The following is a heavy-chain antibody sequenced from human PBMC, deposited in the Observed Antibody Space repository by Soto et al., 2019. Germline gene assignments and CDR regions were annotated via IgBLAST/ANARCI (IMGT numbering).Heavy chain of an antibody. CDR1: GFSLDEYG. Sequence: EVQLVESGGGVVRPGGSLRLACAVSGFSLDEYGMSWVRQAPGKGLEWVSGMHRNGNTTGYADSVKGRFTISRDDAKXXXXXXXXXXXXXXXXXXXXXXXXXXXXXXGXYGDSWGHGTLVTVSS. J-gene: IGHJ5*01. V-gene: IGHV3-20*01. CDR3: XXXXXXXXXXGXYGDS. D-gene: IGHD4-17*01. CDR2: MHRNGNTT.